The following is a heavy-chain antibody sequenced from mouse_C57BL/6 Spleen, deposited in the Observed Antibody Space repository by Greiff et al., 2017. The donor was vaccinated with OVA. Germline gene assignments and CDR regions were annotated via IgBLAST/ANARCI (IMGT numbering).Heavy chain of an antibody. J-gene: IGHJ3*01. CDR3: ARHSSGQGCAY. Sequence: QVQLKESGAELMKPGASVKLSCKATGYTFTGYWIEWVKQRPGHGLEWIGEILPGSGSTTYNEKFKGKATFTADTSSNTAYMQLSSLTTEDSAIYYCARHSSGQGCAYWGQGTLVTVSA. D-gene: IGHD3-2*02. CDR1: GYTFTGYW. CDR2: ILPGSGST. V-gene: IGHV1-9*01.